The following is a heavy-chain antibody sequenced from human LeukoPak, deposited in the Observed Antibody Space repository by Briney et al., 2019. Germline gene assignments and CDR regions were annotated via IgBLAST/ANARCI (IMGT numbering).Heavy chain of an antibody. D-gene: IGHD3-3*01. Sequence: ASVKVSCKASGYTFTSYDINWVRQATGQGLEWMGWMNPNSGNTGYAQKFQGRVTITRSTSISTAYMELSSLRSEDTAVYYCASTHEKLTIFGVVISDYWGQGTLVTVSS. CDR2: MNPNSGNT. J-gene: IGHJ4*02. CDR1: GYTFTSYD. CDR3: ASTHEKLTIFGVVISDY. V-gene: IGHV1-8*03.